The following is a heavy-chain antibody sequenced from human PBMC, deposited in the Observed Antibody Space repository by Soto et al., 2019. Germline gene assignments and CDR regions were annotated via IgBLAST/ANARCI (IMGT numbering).Heavy chain of an antibody. CDR1: GGTFSSYA. D-gene: IGHD5-18*01. Sequence: QVQLVQSGAEVKKPGSSVKVSCKASGGTFSSYAISWVRRAPGQGLEWMGGIIPIFGTANYAQKFQGRVTITADESTSTAYMELSSLRSEDTAVYYCARPVDTAMAVYYYYGMDVWGQGTTVTVSS. CDR2: IIPIFGTA. V-gene: IGHV1-69*12. J-gene: IGHJ6*02. CDR3: ARPVDTAMAVYYYYGMDV.